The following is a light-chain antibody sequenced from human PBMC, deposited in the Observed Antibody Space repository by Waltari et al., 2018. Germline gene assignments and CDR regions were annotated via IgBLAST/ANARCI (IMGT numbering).Light chain of an antibody. CDR2: DVS. CDR1: SSDVGGYNY. CDR3: CSYAGSYTWV. Sequence: QSALTQPRSVSGSPGQSVTISCTGTSSDVGGYNYVSWYQQHPGKAPKLMIYDVSKRPSGVPVRFSDSKSGNTDSLTISGLQAEDEADYYCCSYAGSYTWVFGGGTKLTVL. V-gene: IGLV2-11*01. J-gene: IGLJ3*02.